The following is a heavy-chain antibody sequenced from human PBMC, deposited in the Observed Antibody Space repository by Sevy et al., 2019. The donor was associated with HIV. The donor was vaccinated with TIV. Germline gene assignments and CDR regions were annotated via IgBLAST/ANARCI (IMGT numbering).Heavy chain of an antibody. CDR1: GDSVSSNSAA. CDR3: ARGDYYGSGSFYYYYGMDV. CDR2: TYYRSRWYN. D-gene: IGHD3-10*01. Sequence: QSQTLSLTCVISGDSVSSNSAAWNWIRQSPSRGLEWLGRTYYRSRWYNDYAVSVKSRIIINPDTSKNQFSLQLNSVTPEDTVVYYCARGDYYGSGSFYYYYGMDVWGQGTSVTVSS. V-gene: IGHV6-1*01. J-gene: IGHJ6*02.